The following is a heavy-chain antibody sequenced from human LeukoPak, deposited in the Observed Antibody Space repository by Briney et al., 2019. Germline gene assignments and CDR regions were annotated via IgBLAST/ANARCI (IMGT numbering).Heavy chain of an antibody. CDR1: GGTFSSYA. CDR3: ARASISAAGPGLIDY. J-gene: IGHJ4*02. V-gene: IGHV1-69*05. Sequence: ASVKVSCKASGGTFSSYAISWVRQAPGQGLEWMGGIIPIFGTANYAQKFQGRVTMTRDTSISTAYMELSRLRSDDTAVYYCARASISAAGPGLIDYWGQGTLVTVSS. D-gene: IGHD6-13*01. CDR2: IIPIFGTA.